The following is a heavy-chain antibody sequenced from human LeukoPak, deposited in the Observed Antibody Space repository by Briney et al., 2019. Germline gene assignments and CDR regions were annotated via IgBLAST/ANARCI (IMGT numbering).Heavy chain of an antibody. D-gene: IGHD4/OR15-4a*01. CDR1: GFTFSSYS. Sequence: GGSLRLSCAASGFTFSSYSMNWVRQAPGKGLEWVSSISSSSSYIYYADSVKGRFTISRDNAKNSLYLQMNSLRAEDTAVYYCAREGKLTTDFDYWGQGTLVTVSS. CDR3: AREGKLTTDFDY. V-gene: IGHV3-21*01. CDR2: ISSSSSYI. J-gene: IGHJ4*02.